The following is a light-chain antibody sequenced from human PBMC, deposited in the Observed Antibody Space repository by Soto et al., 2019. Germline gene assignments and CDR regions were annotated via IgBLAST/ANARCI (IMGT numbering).Light chain of an antibody. CDR3: QQRSNWPQIT. Sequence: ETVMTQSPATLSVSPGERATLSCRASQSVNSNLAWYQQKLGQAPRVLIYGASTRATGIPARFSGSGSGTDFTLTISSLEPEDFAVYYCQQRSNWPQITFGQGTRLEIK. V-gene: IGKV3-11*01. CDR2: GAS. CDR1: QSVNSN. J-gene: IGKJ5*01.